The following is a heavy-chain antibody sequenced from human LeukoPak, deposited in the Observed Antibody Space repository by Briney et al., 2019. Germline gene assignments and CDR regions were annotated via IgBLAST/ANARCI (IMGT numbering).Heavy chain of an antibody. V-gene: IGHV3-30-3*01. J-gene: IGHJ5*02. D-gene: IGHD2-15*01. CDR1: GFTFSSYA. CDR2: ISYDGSNK. Sequence: PGRSLRLSCAASGFTFSSYAMHWVRQAPGKGLEWVAVISYDGSNKYYADSVKGRFTISRDNSKNTLYLQMNSLRAEDTAVYYCARDRSPGTYYFNWFDPWGQGTLVTVSS. CDR3: ARDRSPGTYYFNWFDP.